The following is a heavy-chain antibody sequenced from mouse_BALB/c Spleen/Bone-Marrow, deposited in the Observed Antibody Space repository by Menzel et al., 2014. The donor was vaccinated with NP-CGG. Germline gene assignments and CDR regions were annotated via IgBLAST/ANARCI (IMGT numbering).Heavy chain of an antibody. CDR1: GYSFTEYN. J-gene: IGHJ4*01. CDR3: SRWDYANAMDY. Sequence: ELKLAWSGPELLKPGASVKVCCKASGYSFTEYNMYWVKQSHGKSLEWIGYIDPYNGGTSYNQKFKGKATLTVDKSSSTAFMHLNSLTSEDSAVYYCSRWDYANAMDYWGQGTPVTVSS. D-gene: IGHD2-4*01. CDR2: IDPYNGGT. V-gene: IGHV1S135*01.